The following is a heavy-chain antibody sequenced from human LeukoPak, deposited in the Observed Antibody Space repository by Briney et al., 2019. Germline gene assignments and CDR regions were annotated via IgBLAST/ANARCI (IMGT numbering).Heavy chain of an antibody. J-gene: IGHJ6*02. V-gene: IGHV1-18*01. D-gene: IGHD3-22*01. CDR3: ARDYTYDSSGYWQSYYYYYGMDV. Sequence: ASVKVSCKASGYTFTSYGISWVRQAPGQGLEWMGWISAYNGNTNYAQKLQGRATMTTDTSTSTAYMELRSLRSDDTAVYYCARDYTYDSSGYWQSYYYYYGMDVWGQGTTVTVSS. CDR1: GYTFTSYG. CDR2: ISAYNGNT.